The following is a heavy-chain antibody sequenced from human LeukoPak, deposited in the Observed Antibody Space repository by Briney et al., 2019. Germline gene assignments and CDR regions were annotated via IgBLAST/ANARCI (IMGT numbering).Heavy chain of an antibody. CDR1: GCSFSSYY. V-gene: IGHV4-4*07. CDR2: IHTSGST. J-gene: IGHJ5*02. D-gene: IGHD2/OR15-2a*01. Sequence: SETLSLTCTVSGCSFSSYYLSWVRQPAGKGLEWIGRIHTSGSTNYNPSLKSRVTMSVDTSKNQFSLKLSYVAAAGTAVYYCARDLHRGFQEYYCDPWGQETLVTVSS. CDR3: ARDLHRGFQEYYCDP.